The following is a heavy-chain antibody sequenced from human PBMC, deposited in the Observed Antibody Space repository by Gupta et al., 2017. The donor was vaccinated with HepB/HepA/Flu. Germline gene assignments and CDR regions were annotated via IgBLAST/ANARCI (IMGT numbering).Heavy chain of an antibody. CDR1: GGSISSSNYY. D-gene: IGHD3-9*01. CDR2: ISYSGST. J-gene: IGHJ3*02. CDR3: ARRMWTTKTGSIPAFDI. V-gene: IGHV4-39*01. Sequence: QLQLQESGPGLVQPSETLSLTCTLSGGSISSSNYYWGWLRQPPGKGLEWIGTISYSGSTYYKSSLRSRVTISGDTSKKQFSMKVSSVTAADTAVYYWARRMWTTKTGSIPAFDIWGKGTMVTVSS.